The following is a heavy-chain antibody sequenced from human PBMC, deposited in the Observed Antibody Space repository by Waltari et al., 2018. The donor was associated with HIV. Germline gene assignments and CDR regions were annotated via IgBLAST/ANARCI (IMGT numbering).Heavy chain of an antibody. CDR3: ARRQQLTD. Sequence: EVRLVASGGGLVQPGGSLRLSCAASGFTFSSSWMTWVRQAPGKGLEWVANIKEDGSEIHYVDSVKGRFTISRDNAKNSLYLQMNSLRAEDTAVYYCARRQQLTDWGQGTLVTVSS. CDR1: GFTFSSSW. CDR2: IKEDGSEI. V-gene: IGHV3-7*01. D-gene: IGHD6-13*01. J-gene: IGHJ4*02.